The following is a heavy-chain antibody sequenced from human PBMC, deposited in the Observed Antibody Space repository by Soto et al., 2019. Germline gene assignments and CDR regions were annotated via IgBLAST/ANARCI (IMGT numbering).Heavy chain of an antibody. V-gene: IGHV1-46*02. CDR2: INPSGDRT. Sequence: QVQLVQSGAEVKEPGASVRVSCKASQNSVNNYYMHWVRQAPGQGLEWMGRINPSGDRTAYAQSFQGRLTMTRDTSTSTLNMELSSLRFDDTAEYFCAREKALGLGVFDVWGQGTVVAVSS. CDR3: AREKALGLGVFDV. J-gene: IGHJ3*01. D-gene: IGHD7-27*01. CDR1: QNSVNNYY.